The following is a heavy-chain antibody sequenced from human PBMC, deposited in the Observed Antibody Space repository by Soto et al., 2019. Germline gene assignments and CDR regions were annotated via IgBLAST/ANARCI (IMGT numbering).Heavy chain of an antibody. CDR3: ARPDYGSGSYPDY. CDR1: GFTFSSYA. V-gene: IGHV3-30-3*01. CDR2: ISYDGSNK. D-gene: IGHD3-10*01. J-gene: IGHJ4*02. Sequence: QVQLVESGGGVVQPGRSLRLSCTASGFTFSSYAMHCVRQAPGKGLEWVAVISYDGSNKYYADSVKGRFTISRDNSKNTLFLQMNSLRAEDTAVYYCARPDYGSGSYPDYWGQGTLVTVSS.